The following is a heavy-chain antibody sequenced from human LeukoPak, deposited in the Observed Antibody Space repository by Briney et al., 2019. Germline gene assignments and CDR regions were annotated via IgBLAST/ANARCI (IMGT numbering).Heavy chain of an antibody. D-gene: IGHD3-22*01. CDR1: GGTFSSYA. V-gene: IGHV1-69*05. CDR3: VKLYYDSSGYSFQH. Sequence: SVKVSCKASGGTFSSYAISWVRQAPGQGLEWMGGIISIFGTANYAQKFQGRVTMTRNTSISTAYMELSSLRSEDTAVYYCVKLYYDSSGYSFQHWGQGTLVTVSS. J-gene: IGHJ1*01. CDR2: IISIFGTA.